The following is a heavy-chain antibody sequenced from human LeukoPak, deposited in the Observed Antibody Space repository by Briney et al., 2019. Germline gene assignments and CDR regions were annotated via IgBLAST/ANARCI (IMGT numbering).Heavy chain of an antibody. V-gene: IGHV4-4*09. J-gene: IGHJ3*02. CDR3: ATNTRAVSAFDI. Sequence: SETLSLTCSVSGVSSSGYYWSWIRQSPGKGLEWIGYSFTSGTTTYNPSLKSRVTISVDTSTNQISLKLRSVTAADTAVYYCATNTRAVSAFDIWGQGTMVTVSS. D-gene: IGHD6-19*01. CDR1: GVSSSGYY. CDR2: SFTSGTT.